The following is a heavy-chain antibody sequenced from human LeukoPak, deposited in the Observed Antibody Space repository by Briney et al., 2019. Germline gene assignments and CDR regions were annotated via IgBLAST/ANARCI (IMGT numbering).Heavy chain of an antibody. CDR1: GFTFSSSA. CDR2: IAHHGNNK. Sequence: QSGESLKISCGASGFTFSSSAMHWVRQGPGKGLEWVAYIAHHGNNKYYADSVKGRFTISRDNSKGSLYLQMNSLRADDTAVYYCAKDGSWSCTDWGQGTLVRVSS. J-gene: IGHJ4*02. V-gene: IGHV3-30*02. D-gene: IGHD2-8*02. CDR3: AKDGSWSCTD.